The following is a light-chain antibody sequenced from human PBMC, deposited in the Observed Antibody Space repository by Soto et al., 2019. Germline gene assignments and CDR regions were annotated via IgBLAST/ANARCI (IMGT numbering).Light chain of an antibody. Sequence: QSALTQPASVSGSPGQSITISCTGTSSDVGGYNYVSWYQQHPGKAPKLMIYDVSNRPSGVSNRFSGSKSGNTASLTISGLQAEDEADYYCSSYTSSSTPVFGGGTQLTA. J-gene: IGLJ7*02. V-gene: IGLV2-14*01. CDR2: DVS. CDR1: SSDVGGYNY. CDR3: SSYTSSSTPV.